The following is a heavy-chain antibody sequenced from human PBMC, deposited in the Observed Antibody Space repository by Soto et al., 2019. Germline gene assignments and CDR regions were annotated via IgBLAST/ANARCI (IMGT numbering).Heavy chain of an antibody. J-gene: IGHJ5*02. CDR1: GGSINSFY. D-gene: IGHD6-13*01. Sequence: QVQLQESGPGLVKPSETLSLICTVSGGSINSFYWSWIRQPPRKGLEWIGSIYYSGSTNYNPSLKSRVTISVDTSKNQFSLMLSSVTAADTAVYYCARDHAQYSSSWYVGWFDPWGQGTLVTVSS. V-gene: IGHV4-59*12. CDR2: IYYSGST. CDR3: ARDHAQYSSSWYVGWFDP.